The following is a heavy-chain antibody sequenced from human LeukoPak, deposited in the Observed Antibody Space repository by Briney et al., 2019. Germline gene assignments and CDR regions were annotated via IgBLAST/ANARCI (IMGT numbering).Heavy chain of an antibody. Sequence: GGSLRLSCAASGFTFSSYAMSWVRQAPGKGLEWVSAISGSGGSTYYADSVKGRFTISRDNSKNTLYLQMNSLRAEDTAVYYCAKDQGESGSYPYYFDYWGQGTLVTVSS. CDR3: AKDQGESGSYPYYFDY. V-gene: IGHV3-23*01. D-gene: IGHD1-26*01. CDR2: ISGSGGST. J-gene: IGHJ4*02. CDR1: GFTFSSYA.